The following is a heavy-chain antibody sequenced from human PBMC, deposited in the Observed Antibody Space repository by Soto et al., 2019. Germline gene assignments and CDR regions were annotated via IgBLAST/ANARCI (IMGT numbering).Heavy chain of an antibody. CDR3: ARRGITGTTKDFAI. CDR2: IIPIFGTA. J-gene: IGHJ3*02. V-gene: IGHV1-69*13. Sequence: SVQVSCKASGYTFTGYYMRWVRQAPGQGLEWMGGIIPIFGTANYAQKSQGRVTITADESTSTAYMELSSLRSEDTAVYYCARRGITGTTKDFAIWGPGTTVTVSS. D-gene: IGHD1-7*01. CDR1: GYTFTGYY.